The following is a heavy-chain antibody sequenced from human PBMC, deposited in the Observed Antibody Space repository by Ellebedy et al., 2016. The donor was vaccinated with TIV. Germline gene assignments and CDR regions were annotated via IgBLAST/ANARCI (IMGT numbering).Heavy chain of an antibody. CDR2: IYYSGST. V-gene: IGHV4-31*03. Sequence: SETLSLXXTVSGGSISSDGYYWSWIPQHPGKGLEWIGYIYYSGSTYYNPSLKSRVTISVDTSKNQFSLKLSSVTAADTAVYYCARATGPYCSGGSCSYYYGMDVWGQGTTVTVSS. CDR1: GGSISSDGYY. J-gene: IGHJ6*02. CDR3: ARATGPYCSGGSCSYYYGMDV. D-gene: IGHD2-15*01.